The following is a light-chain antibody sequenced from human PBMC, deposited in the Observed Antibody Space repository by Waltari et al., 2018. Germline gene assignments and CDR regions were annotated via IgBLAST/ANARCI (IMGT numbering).Light chain of an antibody. J-gene: IGKJ4*01. Sequence: EIVLTQSPGTLSLSRGERATLSCRASQSVNKNYLAWYQQKPGQAPRLLIYGASTRDTGIPDRFRGSGSGTDFTLTISRLEPEDFAVFYCQQYDTSPEAFGGGTKVEIK. CDR2: GAS. V-gene: IGKV3-20*01. CDR3: QQYDTSPEA. CDR1: QSVNKNY.